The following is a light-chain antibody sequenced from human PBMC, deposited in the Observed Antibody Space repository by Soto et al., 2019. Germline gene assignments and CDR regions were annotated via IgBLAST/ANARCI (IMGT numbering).Light chain of an antibody. CDR2: DVS. CDR3: SSYGGSSTYV. J-gene: IGLJ2*01. Sequence: QSALTQPRSVSGSPGQSVTISCTGTSSDFGAYNFVSWYQQHPGKVPTLVIFDVSHRPSGVPDRFSGSRSGNTASLTISGLQAEDEADYYCSSYGGSSTYVFGGGTKLTVL. CDR1: SSDFGAYNF. V-gene: IGLV2-11*01.